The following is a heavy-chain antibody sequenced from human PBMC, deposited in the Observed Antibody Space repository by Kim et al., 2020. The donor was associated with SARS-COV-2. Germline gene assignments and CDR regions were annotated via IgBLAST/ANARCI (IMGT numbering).Heavy chain of an antibody. V-gene: IGHV3-23*01. D-gene: IGHD3-22*01. CDR3: AKATSAYYHTGMDV. Sequence: YEDPVKGRYTISRADSKNTLYLQMNSLRAEDSAVYYCAKATSAYYHTGMDVWGQGTTVTVSS. J-gene: IGHJ6*02.